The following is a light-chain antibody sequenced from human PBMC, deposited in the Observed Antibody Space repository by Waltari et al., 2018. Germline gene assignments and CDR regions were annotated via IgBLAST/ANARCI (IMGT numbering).Light chain of an antibody. V-gene: IGLV2-14*01. Sequence: QSALTQPASVSGSPGQSITISCAGTSSDAGSYNSVSWYPPHPGNAPKLMIYEFSNQPSGVSNRFSGSKSGNTASLTISGLQAEDEADYYCSSYTSSSTLHVFGGGTKLTVL. CDR1: SSDAGSYNS. CDR3: SSYTSSSTLHV. J-gene: IGLJ3*02. CDR2: EFS.